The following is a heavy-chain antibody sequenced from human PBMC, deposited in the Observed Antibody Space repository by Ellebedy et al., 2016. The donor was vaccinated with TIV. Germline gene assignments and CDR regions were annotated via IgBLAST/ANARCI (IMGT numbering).Heavy chain of an antibody. Sequence: GESLKISCAASGFTFSSYGMHWVRQAPGKGLEWVAVISYDGSNKYYADSVKGRFTISRDNAKNSLYLQMNSLRAEDTAVYYCATLGSYSNYYYYYGMNVWGQGTTVTVSS. CDR3: ATLGSYSNYYYYYGMNV. D-gene: IGHD4-11*01. CDR1: GFTFSSYG. J-gene: IGHJ6*02. V-gene: IGHV3-30*03. CDR2: ISYDGSNK.